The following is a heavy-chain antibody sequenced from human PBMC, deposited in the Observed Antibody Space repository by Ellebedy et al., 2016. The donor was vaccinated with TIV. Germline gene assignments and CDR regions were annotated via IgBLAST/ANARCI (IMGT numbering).Heavy chain of an antibody. Sequence: AASVKVSCKASGYAFSIYYLHWVRQAPGQGLEWVGAIKPSSGHSTVYAQKFQDRVAMTTDTATSTVHMELSSLSSEDTAMYYCAREFPNTFFFDYWGQGALVTVSS. V-gene: IGHV1-46*01. CDR1: GYAFSIYY. CDR3: AREFPNTFFFDY. CDR2: IKPSSGHST. D-gene: IGHD5-18*01. J-gene: IGHJ4*02.